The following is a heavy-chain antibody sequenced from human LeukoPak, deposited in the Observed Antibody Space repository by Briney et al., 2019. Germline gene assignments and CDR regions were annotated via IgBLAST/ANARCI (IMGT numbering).Heavy chain of an antibody. V-gene: IGHV1-24*01. CDR2: FDPEDGET. CDR1: GYTLTELS. D-gene: IGHD5-12*01. Sequence: RASVKVSCKVSGYTLTELSMHWVRQAPGKGLEWMGGFDPEDGETIYAQKFQGRVTMTEDTSTDTAYMELSSLRSEDTAVYYCATEPLRLNNYYYGMDVWGQGTTVTVSS. CDR3: ATEPLRLNNYYYGMDV. J-gene: IGHJ6*02.